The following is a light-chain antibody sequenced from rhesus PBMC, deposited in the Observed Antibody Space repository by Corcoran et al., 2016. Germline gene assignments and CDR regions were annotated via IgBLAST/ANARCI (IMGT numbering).Light chain of an antibody. CDR3: PQHSSYPLT. J-gene: IGKJ4*01. CDR2: AAS. Sequence: DIQMTQSPSSLSASVGDRVTITCRASQGISSYLAWYQQKPGKAPKLLIYAASTLQSGVPSRFSGSGSGTDFTLTIRSLQPEDFSTYYCPQHSSYPLTFGGGTKVELK. V-gene: IGKV1-25*01. CDR1: QGISSY.